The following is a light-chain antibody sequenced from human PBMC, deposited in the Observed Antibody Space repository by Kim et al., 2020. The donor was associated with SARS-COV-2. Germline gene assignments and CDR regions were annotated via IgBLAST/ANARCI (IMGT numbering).Light chain of an antibody. CDR1: SSNIVSNT. J-gene: IGLJ3*02. V-gene: IGLV1-44*01. CDR3: AAWDDSLNGQV. Sequence: ELTQPPSASGTPGQRVTISCSGSSSNIVSNTVNWYQQLPGTAPKLLIYSNNQRPSGVPDRFSGSKSGTSASLAISGLQSEDEADYYCAAWDDSLNGQVFGGGTQLTVL. CDR2: SNN.